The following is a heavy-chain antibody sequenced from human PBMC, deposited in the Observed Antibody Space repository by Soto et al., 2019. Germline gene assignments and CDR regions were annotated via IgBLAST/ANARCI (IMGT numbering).Heavy chain of an antibody. V-gene: IGHV3-23*01. CDR2: TSGSGGST. Sequence: EVQLLESGGGLVQPGGSLRLSCAASGFTFSSNAMSWARQAPGKGLEWVSTTSGSGGSTYYADSVRGRFTISRDNAKNTLDLQMNNLRAEDTALYYCGRTVTLVSWGQGTLVTVSS. J-gene: IGHJ5*02. CDR1: GFTFSSNA. D-gene: IGHD4-17*01. CDR3: GRTVTLVS.